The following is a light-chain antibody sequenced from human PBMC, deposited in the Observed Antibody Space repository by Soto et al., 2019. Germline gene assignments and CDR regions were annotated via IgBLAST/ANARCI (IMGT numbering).Light chain of an antibody. CDR3: SSYTSSSTVV. Sequence: QSALTQPASMSGSPGQSITISCTGTSSDIGGYNYVSWYQQHPGKAPKLMMYDVSNWPSGVSNRFSGSKSGNTAPLTISVRQAEDEADYYCSSYTSSSTVVFGGGTKVTVL. V-gene: IGLV2-14*03. CDR2: DVS. CDR1: SSDIGGYNY. J-gene: IGLJ2*01.